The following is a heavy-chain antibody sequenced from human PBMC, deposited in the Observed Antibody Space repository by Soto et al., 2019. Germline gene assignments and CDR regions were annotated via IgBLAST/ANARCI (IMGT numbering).Heavy chain of an antibody. V-gene: IGHV1-69*02. CDR3: AGRSDSSDY. CDR1: AGTFSSYT. J-gene: IGHJ4*02. Sequence: QVQLVQSGAEVKKPGSSVKVSCKASAGTFSSYTISWVRQAPGKGLEWMGRIIPILGIANYAQKFQGRTTITADKCTSTAYMGLSSLRGERTSVYYCAGRSDSSDYVGQGPLVSVS. D-gene: IGHD3-22*01. CDR2: IIPILGIA.